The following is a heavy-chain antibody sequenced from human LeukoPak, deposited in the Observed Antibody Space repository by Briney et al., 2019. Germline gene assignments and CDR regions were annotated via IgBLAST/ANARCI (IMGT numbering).Heavy chain of an antibody. J-gene: IGHJ3*02. D-gene: IGHD3-22*01. CDR2: MNPNSGNT. CDR1: GYTFTSYG. V-gene: IGHV1-8*02. CDR3: ASAVVVITHDAFDI. Sequence: ASVKVSCKASGYTFTSYGINWVRQATGQGLEWMGWMNPNSGNTGYAQKFQGRVTMTRNTSISTAYMELSSLRSEDTAVYYCASAVVVITHDAFDIWGQGTMVTVSS.